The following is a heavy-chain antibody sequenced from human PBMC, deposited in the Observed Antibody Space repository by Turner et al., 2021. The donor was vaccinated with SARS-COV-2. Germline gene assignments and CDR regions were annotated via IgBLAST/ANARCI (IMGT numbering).Heavy chain of an antibody. Sequence: QVQLQESGPGLVKPSETLSLTCTVSGGSISSSCYFWGWIRQPPTKEREWIGSIYDSGTTYNNPSLKSRVSLSIDPSKNQFSLNLTSVTAADTALFYCARQAAGQGLDYWGRGILVTVSS. D-gene: IGHD3-10*01. V-gene: IGHV4-39*01. CDR3: ARQAAGQGLDY. CDR2: IYDSGTT. CDR1: GGSISSSCYF. J-gene: IGHJ4*02.